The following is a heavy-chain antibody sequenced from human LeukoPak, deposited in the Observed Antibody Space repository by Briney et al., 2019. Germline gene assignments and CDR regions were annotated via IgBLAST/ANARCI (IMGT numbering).Heavy chain of an antibody. J-gene: IGHJ4*02. CDR1: GFTFSSYS. CDR3: ARGGQQLPLDY. D-gene: IGHD6-13*01. CDR2: ISSSSSYI. Sequence: GGSLRLSCAASGFTFSSYSMNWVRQAPGKGLEWVSSISSSSSYIYYADSVKGRFTISRDNAKNSQYLQMNSLRAEDTAVYYCARGGQQLPLDYWGQGTLVTVSS. V-gene: IGHV3-21*01.